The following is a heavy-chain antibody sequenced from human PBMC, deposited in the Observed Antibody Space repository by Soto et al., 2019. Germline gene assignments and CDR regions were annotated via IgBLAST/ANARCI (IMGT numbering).Heavy chain of an antibody. D-gene: IGHD3-3*01. J-gene: IGHJ6*03. CDR3: ASSFWSGYYTGMIVDYYYYYMDV. CDR1: GGSISSYY. V-gene: IGHV4-59*01. CDR2: IYYSGST. Sequence: SETLSLTCTVSGGSISSYYWSWIRQPPGKGLEWIGYIYYSGSTNYNPSLKSRVTISVDTSKNQFSLKLSSVTAADTAVYYCASSFWSGYYTGMIVDYYYYYMDVWGKGTTVTVSS.